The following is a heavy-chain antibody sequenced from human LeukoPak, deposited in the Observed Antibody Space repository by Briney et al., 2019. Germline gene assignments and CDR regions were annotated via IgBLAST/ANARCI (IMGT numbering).Heavy chain of an antibody. D-gene: IGHD3-10*01. Sequence: QPGGSLRLSCAASGFTFSSYAMSWVRQAPGKGLEWVSAISGSGGSTYYADSVKGRFTISRDNSKSTLYLQMDSLRAEDTAIYYCTKAPYGSGSNWFDPWGQGTLVTVSS. V-gene: IGHV3-23*01. J-gene: IGHJ5*02. CDR1: GFTFSSYA. CDR3: TKAPYGSGSNWFDP. CDR2: ISGSGGST.